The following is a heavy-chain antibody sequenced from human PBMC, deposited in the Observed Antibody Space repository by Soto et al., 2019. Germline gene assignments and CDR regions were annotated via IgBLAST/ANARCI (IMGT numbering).Heavy chain of an antibody. CDR1: GFTFSSYA. J-gene: IGHJ6*03. D-gene: IGHD3-10*01. V-gene: IGHV3-23*01. CDR2: ISGSGVST. CDR3: AKHRGALRQNYYMDV. Sequence: EVQLLESGGGLVQPGGSLRLSCAASGFTFSSYAMSWVRQAPGKGLEWVSISGSGVSTFYADSVKGGFTISRDNSKNTLYLQMNSLRVEDTAVYYCAKHRGALRQNYYMDVWGKGTTVTVSS.